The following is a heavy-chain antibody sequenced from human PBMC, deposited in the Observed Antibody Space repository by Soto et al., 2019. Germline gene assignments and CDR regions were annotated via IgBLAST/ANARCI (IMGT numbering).Heavy chain of an antibody. CDR3: ARRLAARRKELSGGMDV. CDR1: GYTFTSYG. Sequence: ASVKVSCKASGYTFTSYGISWVRQAPGQGLEWMGWISAYNGNTNYAQKLQGRVTMTTDTSTSTAYMELSSLRSEDTAVYYCARRLAARRKELSGGMDVLGQGTTVT. V-gene: IGHV1-18*01. J-gene: IGHJ6*01. D-gene: IGHD6-13*01. CDR2: ISAYNGNT.